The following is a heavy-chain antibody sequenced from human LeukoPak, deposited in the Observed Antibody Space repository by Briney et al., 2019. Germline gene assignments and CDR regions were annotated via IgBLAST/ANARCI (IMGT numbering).Heavy chain of an antibody. Sequence: SETLSLTCTVSGGSISGFYWSWIRQPPGKGLEWIGYIYTSGSTNYNPSLESRVTISEDTSKNQFSLDLSSVTAANTAVYYCARQKCTSASCLTKNAFDIWGQGTMVTVSS. D-gene: IGHD2-2*01. V-gene: IGHV4-4*09. J-gene: IGHJ3*02. CDR2: IYTSGST. CDR3: ARQKCTSASCLTKNAFDI. CDR1: GGSISGFY.